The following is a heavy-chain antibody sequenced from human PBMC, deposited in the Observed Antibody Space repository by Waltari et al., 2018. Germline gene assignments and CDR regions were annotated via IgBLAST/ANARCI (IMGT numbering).Heavy chain of an antibody. J-gene: IGHJ4*02. Sequence: QVQLQESGPGLVKPSETLYLPCTVSGGPIRSYYWSWLRQPPGKGLEWIGYIYYSGSTNYNPSLKSRVIISIDTSKNQFSLKLSSVTAADTAVYYCASESIVGATIDYWGQGTLVTVSS. V-gene: IGHV4-59*01. CDR3: ASESIVGATIDY. D-gene: IGHD1-26*01. CDR1: GGPIRSYY. CDR2: IYYSGST.